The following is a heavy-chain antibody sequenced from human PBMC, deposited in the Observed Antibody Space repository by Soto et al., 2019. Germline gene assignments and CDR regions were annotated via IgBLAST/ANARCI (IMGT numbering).Heavy chain of an antibody. D-gene: IGHD3-22*01. CDR3: ARERYYYDSSGYYYFDY. Sequence: AGGSLRLSCAASGFTFSSYGMHWVRQAPGKGLEWVAVIWYDGSNKYYADSVKGRFTISRDNSKNTLYLQMNSLRAEDTAVYYCARERYYYDSSGYYYFDYWGQGTLVTVSS. CDR1: GFTFSSYG. CDR2: IWYDGSNK. V-gene: IGHV3-33*01. J-gene: IGHJ4*02.